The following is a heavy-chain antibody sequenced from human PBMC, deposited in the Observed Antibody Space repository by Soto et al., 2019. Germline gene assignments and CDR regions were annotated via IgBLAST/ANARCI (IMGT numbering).Heavy chain of an antibody. CDR2: IYYSGST. J-gene: IGHJ5*02. CDR3: ARGPKGIVVVPAAIYGWFDP. Sequence: PSETQSLTCTVSGGSISSSSYYWGWIRQPPGKGLEWIGSIYYSGSTYYNPSLKSRVTISVDTSKNQFSLKLSSVTAADTAVYYCARGPKGIVVVPAAIYGWFDPWGQGTLVTVSS. D-gene: IGHD2-2*01. CDR1: GGSISSSSYY. V-gene: IGHV4-39*01.